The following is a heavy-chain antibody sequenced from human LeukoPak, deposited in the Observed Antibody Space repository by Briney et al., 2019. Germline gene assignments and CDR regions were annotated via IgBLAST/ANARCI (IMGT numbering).Heavy chain of an antibody. CDR2: INAYNGNT. J-gene: IGHJ4*02. CDR1: GYTFASYG. D-gene: IGHD3-16*01. V-gene: IGHV1-18*01. Sequence: ASVKVSCKASGYTFASYGIIWVRQAPGQGLERMGWINAYNGNTNYAQKFQGRVTLTTDTSTSTAYMDLRCLRSDDTAVYYCARGGRLGELFSPDYWGQGTLVTVSS. CDR3: ARGGRLGELFSPDY.